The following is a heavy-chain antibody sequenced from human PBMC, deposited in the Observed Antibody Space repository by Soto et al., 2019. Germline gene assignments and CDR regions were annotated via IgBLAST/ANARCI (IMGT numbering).Heavy chain of an antibody. CDR3: ARDYQGYCSSNSCLPEY. Sequence: QVQLVQSGAEVKKPGASVKVSCKASGYTFTSYGISWVRQAPGQGLKWMGLISAYNGNTNYAQKLQGRVTMTTDTSTSTVYMELRSLRSDDTAVYYCARDYQGYCSSNSCLPEYWGQGTLVTVSS. V-gene: IGHV1-18*01. CDR2: ISAYNGNT. D-gene: IGHD2-2*01. J-gene: IGHJ4*02. CDR1: GYTFTSYG.